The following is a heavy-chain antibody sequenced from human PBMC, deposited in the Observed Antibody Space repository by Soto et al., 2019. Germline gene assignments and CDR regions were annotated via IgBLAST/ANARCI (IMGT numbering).Heavy chain of an antibody. J-gene: IGHJ4*02. CDR1: GFTFSSYA. D-gene: IGHD4-4*01. CDR3: AKRDYSKFDY. Sequence: GGALRLSCAASGFTFSSYAMSWVRQAPGKGLEWVSTISGSGGSTYCADSVKGRFTISRDNSKNTLYLQMNSLRAEDTAVYYCAKRDYSKFDYWGQGTLVTVSS. V-gene: IGHV3-23*01. CDR2: ISGSGGST.